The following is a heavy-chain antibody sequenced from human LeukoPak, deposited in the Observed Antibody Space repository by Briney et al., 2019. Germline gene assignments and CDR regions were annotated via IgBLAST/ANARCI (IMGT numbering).Heavy chain of an antibody. V-gene: IGHV4-34*01. CDR2: VYHSGST. Sequence: PQTLSLTCTVSDESFNGYDWSWIRQHPGKGLEWIGEVYHSGSTNYNPSLKSRATISLDTAKNQFSLKLRSVTAADTAVYYCARGFPSLDNWGRGTLVSVSS. CDR3: ARGFPSLDN. CDR1: DESFNGYD. J-gene: IGHJ4*02.